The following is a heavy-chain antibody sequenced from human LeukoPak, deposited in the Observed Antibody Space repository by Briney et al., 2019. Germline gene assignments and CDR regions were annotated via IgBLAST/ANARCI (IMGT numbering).Heavy chain of an antibody. J-gene: IGHJ3*02. CDR3: VTQLIDDAFDI. V-gene: IGHV3-9*01. D-gene: IGHD2-2*01. CDR2: ISWNSGSI. CDR1: GFTFDDYA. Sequence: GGSLRLSCAASGFTFDDYAMHWVRQAPGKGLEWVSGISWNSGSIGYADSVKGRFTISRDNAKNSLYLQMNSLRAEDTALYYCVTQLIDDAFDIWGQGTMVTVSS.